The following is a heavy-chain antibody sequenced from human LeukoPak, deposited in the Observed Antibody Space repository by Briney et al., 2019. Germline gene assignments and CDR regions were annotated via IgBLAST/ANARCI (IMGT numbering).Heavy chain of an antibody. CDR1: GGSISSYY. Sequence: SETLSLTCTVSGGSISSYYWSWIRQPAEKGLEWIGRIYTSGSTNYNPSLKSRVTMSVDTSKNQFSLKLSSVTAADTAVYYCARDLVAMAASYHYYYYMDVWGKGTTVTVSS. D-gene: IGHD5-18*01. J-gene: IGHJ6*03. CDR3: ARDLVAMAASYHYYYYMDV. CDR2: IYTSGST. V-gene: IGHV4-4*07.